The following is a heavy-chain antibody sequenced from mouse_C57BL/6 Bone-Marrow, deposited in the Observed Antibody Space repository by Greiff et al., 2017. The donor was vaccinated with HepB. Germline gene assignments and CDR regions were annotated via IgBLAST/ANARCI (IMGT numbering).Heavy chain of an antibody. D-gene: IGHD1-1*01. J-gene: IGHJ2*01. CDR3: ARSYSPYYPRTDFDY. CDR1: GFTFTDYY. Sequence: EVQLQQSGPVLVKPGPSVKISCKASGFTFTDYYMHWVKQSHGKSLEWIGLVYPYNGGTSYNQKFKGKATLTVDTSSSTAYMELNSLTSEYSAVYYCARSYSPYYPRTDFDYWGQGTTLTVSS. CDR2: VYPYNGGT. V-gene: IGHV1-36*01.